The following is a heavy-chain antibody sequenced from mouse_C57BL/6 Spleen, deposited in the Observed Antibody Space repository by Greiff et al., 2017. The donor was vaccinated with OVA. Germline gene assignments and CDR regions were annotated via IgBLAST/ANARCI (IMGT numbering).Heavy chain of an antibody. D-gene: IGHD1-1*01. Sequence: VQLKQSGPELVKPGASVKMSCKASGYTFTDYNMHWVKQSHGKSLEWIGYINPNNGGTSYNQKFKGKATLTVNKSSSTAYMELRSLTSEDSAVYYCATTVVATKYYFDYWGQGTTLTVSS. CDR2: INPNNGGT. CDR3: ATTVVATKYYFDY. CDR1: GYTFTDYN. J-gene: IGHJ2*01. V-gene: IGHV1-22*01.